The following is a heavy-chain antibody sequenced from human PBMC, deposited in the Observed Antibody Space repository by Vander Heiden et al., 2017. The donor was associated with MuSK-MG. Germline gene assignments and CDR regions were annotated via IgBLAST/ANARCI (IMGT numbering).Heavy chain of an antibody. J-gene: IGHJ4*02. CDR1: SSYG. D-gene: IGHD3-16*01. CDR2: IWYDGSNK. CDR3: AKDRLWDCPGLYLFGH. V-gene: IGHV3-33*06. Sequence: SSYGMHWVRQAPGKGLEWVAVIWYDGSNKYYADSVKGRFTISRDNSKNTLYLQMNSLRAEDTAVYYCAKDRLWDCPGLYLFGHWGQGTLVTVSS.